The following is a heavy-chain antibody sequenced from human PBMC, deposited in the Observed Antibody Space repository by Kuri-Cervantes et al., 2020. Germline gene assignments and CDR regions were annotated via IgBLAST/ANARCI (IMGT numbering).Heavy chain of an antibody. V-gene: IGHV3-9*01. D-gene: IGHD6-19*01. Sequence: SLKISCAASGFTFDDYAMHWVRQAPGKGLEWVSGISWNSGSIGYADSVKGRFTISRDNSKNTLYLQMNSLRAEDTAVYYCAKDYPNRRLYQWLEWGYFDYWGQGTLVTVSS. CDR1: GFTFDDYA. J-gene: IGHJ4*02. CDR3: AKDYPNRRLYQWLEWGYFDY. CDR2: ISWNSGSI.